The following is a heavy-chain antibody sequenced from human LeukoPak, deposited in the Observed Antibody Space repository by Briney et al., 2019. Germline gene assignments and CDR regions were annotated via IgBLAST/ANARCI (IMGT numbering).Heavy chain of an antibody. CDR1: GFTFSNSG. CDR2: ISGSGDST. D-gene: IGHD3-3*01. V-gene: IGHV3-23*01. J-gene: IGHJ4*02. Sequence: SGGSPRLSCAASGFTFSNSGMNWVRQAPGKGLEWVSTISGSGDSTYYADSVKGRFTSSRDNSKNTLYLQMNSLRAEDTAVYYCAKGAYYADWGQGTLVTVSS. CDR3: AKGAYYAD.